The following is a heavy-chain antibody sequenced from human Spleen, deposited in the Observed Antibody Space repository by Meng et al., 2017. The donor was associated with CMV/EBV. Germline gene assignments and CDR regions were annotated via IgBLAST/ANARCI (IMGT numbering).Heavy chain of an antibody. CDR1: GFSFSSFS. J-gene: IGHJ4*02. V-gene: IGHV3-48*01. CDR2: ISSSGSTI. CDR3: AKRWLQSFDY. D-gene: IGHD5-24*01. Sequence: GESLKISCAASGFSFSSFSMNWVRQAPGKGLEWVSYISSSGSTIYYADSVKGRFTISRDNSKNTLYLQMNSLRAEDTAVYFCAKRWLQSFDYWGQGTLVTVSS.